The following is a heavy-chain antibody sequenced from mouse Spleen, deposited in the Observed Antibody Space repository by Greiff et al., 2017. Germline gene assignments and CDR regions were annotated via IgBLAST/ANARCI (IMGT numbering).Heavy chain of an antibody. Sequence: QVQLQQPGAELVMPGASVKLSCKASGYTFTSYWMHWVKQRPGQGLEWIGEIDPSDSYTNYNQKFKGKATLTVDKSSSTAYMQLSSLTSEDSAVYYCARQTARATFAYWGQGTLVTVSA. V-gene: IGHV1-69*01. CDR1: GYTFTSYW. CDR2: IDPSDSYT. D-gene: IGHD3-2*01. J-gene: IGHJ3*01. CDR3: ARQTARATFAY.